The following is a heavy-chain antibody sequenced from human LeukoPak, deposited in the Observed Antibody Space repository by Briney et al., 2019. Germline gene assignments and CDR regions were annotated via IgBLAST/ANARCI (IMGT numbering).Heavy chain of an antibody. Sequence: GGSLRLSCAASEVTVTSNYLSWVRQAPGRGLQWVSLIYPGGDIYYADSVKGRFIISRDNSKNTLSLQMNSLTADDTAVYYCVRGPRYYDDSGFHYGVFDIWGQGTVVTVSS. CDR2: IYPGGDI. D-gene: IGHD3-22*01. CDR1: EVTVTSNY. CDR3: VRGPRYYDDSGFHYGVFDI. V-gene: IGHV3-53*01. J-gene: IGHJ3*02.